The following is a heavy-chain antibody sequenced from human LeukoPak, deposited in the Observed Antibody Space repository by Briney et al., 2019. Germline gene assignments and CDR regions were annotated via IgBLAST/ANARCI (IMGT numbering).Heavy chain of an antibody. Sequence: SETLSLTCAVYGGSFSGYYWSWIRQPPGKGLEWIGEINHSGSTNYNPSLKSRVTISVDTSKNQFSLKLSSVTAADTAVYYRARRSSGWWYNWFDPWGQGTLVTVSS. CDR2: INHSGST. V-gene: IGHV4-34*01. CDR1: GGSFSGYY. D-gene: IGHD6-19*01. CDR3: ARRSSGWWYNWFDP. J-gene: IGHJ5*02.